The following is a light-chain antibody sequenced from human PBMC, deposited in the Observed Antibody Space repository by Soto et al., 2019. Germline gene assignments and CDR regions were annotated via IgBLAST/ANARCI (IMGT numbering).Light chain of an antibody. J-gene: IGKJ1*01. V-gene: IGKV3-11*01. CDR1: QSVSSY. Sequence: EIVLTQSPATLSLSPGERATLSCRASQSVSSYLAWYQQKPGQAPRLLIYDASNRATGIPARFSGSGSGTDVTLTISSLEPEDFAVYHCQQRSNWPWTFGQGTKVEIK. CDR2: DAS. CDR3: QQRSNWPWT.